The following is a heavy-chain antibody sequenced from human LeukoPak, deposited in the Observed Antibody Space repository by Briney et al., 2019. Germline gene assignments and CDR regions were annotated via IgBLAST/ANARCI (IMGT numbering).Heavy chain of an antibody. Sequence: SETLSLTCTVSGGSISSYYWSWIRQPPGKGLEWIGYIYYSGSTNYNPSLKSRVTISVDTSKNQFSLKLSSVTAADTAVYYCGTYSSSDYWGQGTLVTVSS. D-gene: IGHD6-6*01. J-gene: IGHJ4*02. CDR1: GGSISSYY. CDR2: IYYSGST. V-gene: IGHV4-59*08. CDR3: GTYSSSDY.